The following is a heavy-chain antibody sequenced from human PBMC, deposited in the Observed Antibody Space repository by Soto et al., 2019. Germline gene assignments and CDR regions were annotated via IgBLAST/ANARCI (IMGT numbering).Heavy chain of an antibody. CDR1: GYTFTSYY. Sequence: ASVKVSCKASGYTFTSYYMHSVRQAPGQGLEWMGIINPSGGSTSYAQKLQGRVAMTRDTSTSTVYMELSSLRSEDTAVYYCARGSLYYYDSSGWPYAFDIWGQGTMVTVSS. D-gene: IGHD3-22*01. V-gene: IGHV1-46*01. CDR3: ARGSLYYYDSSGWPYAFDI. J-gene: IGHJ3*02. CDR2: INPSGGST.